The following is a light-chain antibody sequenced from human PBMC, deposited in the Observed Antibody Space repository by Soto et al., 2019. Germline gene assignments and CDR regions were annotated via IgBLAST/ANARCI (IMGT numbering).Light chain of an antibody. CDR3: QQYRMSPNT. CDR2: GAS. J-gene: IGKJ5*01. V-gene: IGKV3-20*01. Sequence: IVLTQSPPSLSLFPGERATLSCRASQSVSNNYLAWYQHKRGQAPRLLIHGASSRATGIPDRFSGSGSGTDFTLTISRLEPEDFAVYYCQQYRMSPNTFGQGTRLEIK. CDR1: QSVSNNY.